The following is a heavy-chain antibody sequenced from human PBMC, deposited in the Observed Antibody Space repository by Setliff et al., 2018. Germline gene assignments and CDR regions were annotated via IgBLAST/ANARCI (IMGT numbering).Heavy chain of an antibody. CDR2: MYTSGST. J-gene: IGHJ3*02. V-gene: IGHV4-61*02. Sequence: LSLTCTVSGGSISSDVYYWSWIRQPAGKGLEWIGRMYTSGSTNYNPSLKRRVTISLDTSKNQFSLKLSSVTAADTAVYYCARGSSGWYSGAFDIWGQGTMVTVS. D-gene: IGHD6-19*01. CDR3: ARGSSGWYSGAFDI. CDR1: GGSISSDVYY.